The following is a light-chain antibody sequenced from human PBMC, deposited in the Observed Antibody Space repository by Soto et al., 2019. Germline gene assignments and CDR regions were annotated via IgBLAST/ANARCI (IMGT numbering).Light chain of an antibody. CDR1: SDDIGAYDY. V-gene: IGLV2-14*01. J-gene: IGLJ1*01. CDR3: SSYRSSDTLEV. CDR2: AVS. Sequence: QSALTQPSSVSASPGQSISISCTGTSDDIGAYDYVSWYQQHPGKAPKLILYAVSNRPSGVSTRFSGSKSGNTASLTISGVQADDEADYYCSSYRSSDTLEVFGTGTKDTVL.